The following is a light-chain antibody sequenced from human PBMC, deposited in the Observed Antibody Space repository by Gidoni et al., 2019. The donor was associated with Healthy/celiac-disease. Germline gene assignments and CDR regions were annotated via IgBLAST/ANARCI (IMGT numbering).Light chain of an antibody. V-gene: IGKV1-5*01. CDR1: QSISSW. CDR3: QSAGT. CDR2: DAS. Sequence: DIQMTQSPSTLSASVGDRVTITCRASQSISSWLAWYQQKPGKAPKLLIYDASSLESGVPSRFSGSGSGTEFTLTISSLQPDDFATYYCQSAGTFXXXTKVEIK. J-gene: IGKJ1*01.